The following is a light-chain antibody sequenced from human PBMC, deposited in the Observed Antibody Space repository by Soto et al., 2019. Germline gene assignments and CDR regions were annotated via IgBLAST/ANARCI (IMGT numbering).Light chain of an antibody. Sequence: ESVLTQSPGTLSLSPGERATLSCRASQSVSSSYLAWYQQKPGQAPRLLIYGASSRATGIPDRFSGSGSGTDFTLTISRLEPEDFAVYYCQQYGSLPRTFGQGTKVDIK. J-gene: IGKJ1*01. V-gene: IGKV3-20*01. CDR1: QSVSSSY. CDR2: GAS. CDR3: QQYGSLPRT.